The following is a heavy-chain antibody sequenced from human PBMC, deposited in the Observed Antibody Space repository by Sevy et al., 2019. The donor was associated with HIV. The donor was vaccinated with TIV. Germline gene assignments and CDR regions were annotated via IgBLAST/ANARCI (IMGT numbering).Heavy chain of an antibody. CDR3: AKDRGVGYFDY. J-gene: IGHJ4*01. CDR2: ISAGGSDT. CDR1: AFTFSNFA. D-gene: IGHD3-10*01. Sequence: GESLKISCVASAFTFSNFAMSWVRQAPGKGLEWVSAISAGGSDTYYADSVKGRFTIARDNSRNTLYLQMNNLRAEDTAVYYCAKDRGVGYFDYWGHGTPVTVSS. V-gene: IGHV3-23*01.